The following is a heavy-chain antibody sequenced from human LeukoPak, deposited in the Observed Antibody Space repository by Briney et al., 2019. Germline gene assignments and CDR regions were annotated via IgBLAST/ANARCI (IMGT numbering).Heavy chain of an antibody. CDR1: GFTFSDYY. V-gene: IGHV3-11*05. D-gene: IGHD3-10*01. CDR3: ARASPYYYGSGSYPAAFDI. CDR2: ISSSSSYT. Sequence: GGSLRLSCAASGFTFSDYYMSWIRQAPGKGLEWVSYISSSSSYTNYADSVKGRFTISRDNAKNSLYLQMNSLRAEDTAVYYCARASPYYYGSGSYPAAFDIWGQGTMVTVSS. J-gene: IGHJ3*02.